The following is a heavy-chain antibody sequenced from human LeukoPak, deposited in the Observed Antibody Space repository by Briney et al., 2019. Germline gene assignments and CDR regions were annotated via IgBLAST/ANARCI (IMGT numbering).Heavy chain of an antibody. Sequence: SETLSLTCAVYGGSFSGYYWSWIRQPPGKGLEWIGEINHSGSTYYNPSLKSRVTISVDTSKNQFSLKLSSVTAADTAVYYCARRIPPDYWGQGTLVTVSS. D-gene: IGHD2-15*01. CDR1: GGSFSGYY. J-gene: IGHJ4*02. V-gene: IGHV4-34*01. CDR2: INHSGST. CDR3: ARRIPPDY.